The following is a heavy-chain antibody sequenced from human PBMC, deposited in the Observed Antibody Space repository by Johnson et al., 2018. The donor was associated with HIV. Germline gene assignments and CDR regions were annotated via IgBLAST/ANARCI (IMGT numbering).Heavy chain of an antibody. CDR1: GFIFSDHY. CDR2: ISWNSGSI. V-gene: IGHV3-11*04. D-gene: IGHD4-23*01. CDR3: ANLGDYSGNNGFDI. J-gene: IGHJ3*02. Sequence: QVQLVESGGGLVKPGGSLRLSCAASGFIFSDHYMSWVRQAPGKGLEWVSGISWNSGSIGYADSVKGRFTISRDNAKNSLYLQMNSLRTEDTAVYYCANLGDYSGNNGFDIWGQGTMVTVSS.